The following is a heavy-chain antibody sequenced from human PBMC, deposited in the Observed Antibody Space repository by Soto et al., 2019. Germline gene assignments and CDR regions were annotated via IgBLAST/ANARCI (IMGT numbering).Heavy chain of an antibody. D-gene: IGHD3-16*01. CDR3: AREVGGGRQYYFDS. CDR1: GYTFTGYY. Sequence: WASVKVSCKASGYTFTGYYIHWVRQAPGQGLEWMGWTNPSNGGTNYAQKFQDRVTMTRDTSLSIGYMELTTLRSDDTAVFYCAREVGGGRQYYFDSWGLGTLVTVSS. V-gene: IGHV1-2*02. CDR2: TNPSNGGT. J-gene: IGHJ4*02.